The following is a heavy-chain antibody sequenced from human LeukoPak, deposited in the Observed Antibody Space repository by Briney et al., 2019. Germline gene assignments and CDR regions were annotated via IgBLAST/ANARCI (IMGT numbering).Heavy chain of an antibody. D-gene: IGHD3-10*01. CDR2: INPNSGGT. J-gene: IGHJ3*02. CDR3: ARDYYGSGTRGAFDI. CDR1: GYTFTGYY. V-gene: IGHV1-2*04. Sequence: ASVKVSCKASGYTFTGYYMHWVRQAPGQGLEWMGWINPNSGGTNYAQKFQVWVTMTRDTSISTAYMELSRLRSDDTAVYYCARDYYGSGTRGAFDIWGQGTMVTVSS.